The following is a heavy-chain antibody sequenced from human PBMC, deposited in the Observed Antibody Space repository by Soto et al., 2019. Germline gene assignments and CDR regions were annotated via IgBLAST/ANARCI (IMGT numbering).Heavy chain of an antibody. CDR1: GFAFNTYS. Sequence: EVQLVESGGGLVKPGGSLRLSCTASGFAFNTYSMNWVRQAPGKGLEWVSSINEDSTYIYYADSLRGRITISRDNAKDSWFLQMNSLRPDHTAVYYCVRDLGRYFRSGYMDLWGDGATVTVSS. CDR2: INEDSTYI. CDR3: VRDLGRYFRSGYMDL. V-gene: IGHV3-21*02. J-gene: IGHJ6*03. D-gene: IGHD3-9*01.